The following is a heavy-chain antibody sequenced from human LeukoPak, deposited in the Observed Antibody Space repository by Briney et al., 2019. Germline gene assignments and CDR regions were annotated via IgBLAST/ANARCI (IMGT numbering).Heavy chain of an antibody. CDR2: IYYSGST. J-gene: IGHJ5*02. Sequence: SETLSLTCTVSGVSISSGDYYWSWIRQPPGKGLEWIGYIYYSGSTYYNPSLKSRVTISVDTSKNQFSLKLSSVTAADTAVYYCASMLRGVKHKHINWFDPWGQGTLVTVSS. CDR1: GVSISSGDYY. CDR3: ASMLRGVKHKHINWFDP. V-gene: IGHV4-30-4*01. D-gene: IGHD3-10*01.